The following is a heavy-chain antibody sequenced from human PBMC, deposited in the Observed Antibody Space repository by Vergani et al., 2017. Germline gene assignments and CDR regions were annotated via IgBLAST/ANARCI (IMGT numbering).Heavy chain of an antibody. CDR1: GGTFSSYA. V-gene: IGHV1-69*06. Sequence: QVQLVQSGAEVKKPGSSVKVSCKASGGTFSSYAISWVRQAPGQGLEWMGGIIPIFVTANYAQKFQGRVTITADKATSTAYMELSSLRSEDTAVYYCARALVVITTDAFVFWGQGTMVTVSS. CDR2: IIPIFVTA. CDR3: ARALVVITTDAFVF. D-gene: IGHD3-22*01. J-gene: IGHJ3*01.